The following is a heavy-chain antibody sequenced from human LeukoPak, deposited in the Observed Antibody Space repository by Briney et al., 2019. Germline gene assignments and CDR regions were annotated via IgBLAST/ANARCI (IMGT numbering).Heavy chain of an antibody. Sequence: WXXWXRQAPGXXXXXXXNIKQDGSEKXXVDSVKGRFTISRDXXKNSLYLQMNRLRAEDTAVYYCXXXXXXXXXPLXYWGQGTLVTVSS. CDR1: W. J-gene: IGHJ4*02. V-gene: IGHV3-7*01. CDR2: IKQDGSEK. CDR3: XXXXXXXXXPLXY.